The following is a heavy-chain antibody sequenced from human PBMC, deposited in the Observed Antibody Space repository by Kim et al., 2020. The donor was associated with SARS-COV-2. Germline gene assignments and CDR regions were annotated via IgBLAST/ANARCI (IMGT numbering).Heavy chain of an antibody. CDR1: GFTFTNYA. CDR2: ITGSGGSA. Sequence: GGSLRLSCAASGFTFTNYAMTWVRQAPGKGLEWVSAITGSGGSAYYADSVKGRFTISRDNSKNSLYLQMNSLRAEDTALYYCASNLRCMHLFDNWATGT. V-gene: IGHV3-23*01. CDR3: ASNLRCMHLFDN. D-gene: IGHD4-4*01. J-gene: IGHJ4*02.